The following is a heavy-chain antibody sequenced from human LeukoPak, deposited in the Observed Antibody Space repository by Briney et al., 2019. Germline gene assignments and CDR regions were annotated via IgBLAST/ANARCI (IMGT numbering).Heavy chain of an antibody. CDR3: ASTVVPAARRGAFDY. Sequence: ASVKVSCKASGGTFSSYAISWVRQAPGQGLEWMGGIIPIFGTANYAQKFQGRVTITADESTSTAYMELSSLRSEDTAVYYCASTVVPAARRGAFDYWGQGTLVTVSS. D-gene: IGHD2-2*01. CDR1: GGTFSSYA. V-gene: IGHV1-69*13. J-gene: IGHJ4*02. CDR2: IIPIFGTA.